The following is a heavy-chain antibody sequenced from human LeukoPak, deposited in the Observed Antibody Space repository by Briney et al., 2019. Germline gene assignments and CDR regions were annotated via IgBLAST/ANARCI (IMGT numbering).Heavy chain of an antibody. J-gene: IGHJ4*02. CDR1: GFTFSSYA. CDR2: ISYDGSNK. Sequence: GGSLRLSCAASGFTFSSYAMHWVRQAPGKGLEWVAVISYDGSNKYYADSVKGRFTISRDNSKNTLYLQMNSLRAEDTAVYYCAKDNYGSGSPHPFDYWGQGTLVTVSS. V-gene: IGHV3-30*04. D-gene: IGHD3-10*01. CDR3: AKDNYGSGSPHPFDY.